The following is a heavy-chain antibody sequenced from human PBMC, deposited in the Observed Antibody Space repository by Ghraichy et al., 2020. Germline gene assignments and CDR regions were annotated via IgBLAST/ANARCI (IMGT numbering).Heavy chain of an antibody. J-gene: IGHJ5*02. V-gene: IGHV4-59*12. Sequence: SETLSLTCTVSGGSISTYYWSWIRQPPEKGLEWIGSIYYSGSTYYNPSLKSRVTISVDTSKNQFSLKLSSVTAADTAVYYCVTPYCSSTSCYTRSENWFDPWCQGTLVTVSS. CDR3: VTPYCSSTSCYTRSENWFDP. CDR2: IYYSGST. CDR1: GGSISTYY. D-gene: IGHD2-2*02.